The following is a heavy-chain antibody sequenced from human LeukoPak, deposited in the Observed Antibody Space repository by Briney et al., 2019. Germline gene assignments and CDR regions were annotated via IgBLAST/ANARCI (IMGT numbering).Heavy chain of an antibody. CDR2: MKQDGSEK. Sequence: PGGSLRLSCVASGFAFSSYWMSWIRQAPGKGLGWVANMKQDGSEKYYVDQVKGRFTISRDNAKNSVYLQMNSLRAEDTAVYYCVRAMDVWGQGTTVTVSS. CDR1: GFAFSSYW. J-gene: IGHJ6*02. V-gene: IGHV3-7*04. CDR3: VRAMDV.